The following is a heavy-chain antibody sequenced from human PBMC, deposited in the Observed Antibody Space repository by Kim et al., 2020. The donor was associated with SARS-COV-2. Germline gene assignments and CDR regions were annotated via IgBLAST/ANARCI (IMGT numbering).Heavy chain of an antibody. J-gene: IGHJ3*02. V-gene: IGHV4-34*01. D-gene: IGHD3-22*01. CDR2: IDHSGST. Sequence: SETLSLTCAAYGGSFKTYSWSWVRQPSGKGLEWIGEIDHSGSTKYNPSLESRVTISLDTSKNQFSLEVDSVTAADTAVYYCARRLTFDIWGQGTMVTVSS. CDR1: GGSFKTYS. CDR3: ARRLTFDI.